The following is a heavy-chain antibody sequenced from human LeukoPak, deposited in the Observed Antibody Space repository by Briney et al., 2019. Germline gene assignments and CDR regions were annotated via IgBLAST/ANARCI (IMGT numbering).Heavy chain of an antibody. CDR2: IIPSFSLA. J-gene: IGHJ4*02. CDR1: GGTLNKYS. CDR3: ARVREATLFDY. V-gene: IGHV1-69*01. Sequence: SGTVSFKASGGTLNKYSISWVRQAPGKGCEGEGGIIPSFSLANYAQKFKGRVTITADESTSTIYRELSSLRSEDPAVYYCARVREATLFDYWGEGSLVTV. D-gene: IGHD2-15*01.